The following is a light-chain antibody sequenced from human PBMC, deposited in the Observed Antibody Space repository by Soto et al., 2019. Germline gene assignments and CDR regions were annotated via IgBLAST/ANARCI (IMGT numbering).Light chain of an antibody. CDR2: KAS. V-gene: IGKV1-5*03. Sequence: DIQMTQSPSTLSASVGDRVTITCRASQTIDSWLAWYQQRPGKPPNLLIYKASTLASGVPSRFSGSGSGTEFTLTINSLQPDDFATYYCQQYNIYSGTFGQGTKVDIK. J-gene: IGKJ1*01. CDR1: QTIDSW. CDR3: QQYNIYSGT.